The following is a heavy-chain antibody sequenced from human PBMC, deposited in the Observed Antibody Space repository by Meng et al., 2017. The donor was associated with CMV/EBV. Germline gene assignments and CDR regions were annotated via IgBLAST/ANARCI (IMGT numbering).Heavy chain of an antibody. Sequence: VPSQGAGHVLVNASDTLSITWSVSGGSIRSYVCSLNRQPVVKGLEWSGPIHTSGSTNYNPSLKSQVTMSVDTSKNQFSLKLSSVTAAATAVYYCARGPEVDYGDYVGLDYWGQGTLVTVSS. D-gene: IGHD4-17*01. CDR1: GGSIRSYV. CDR3: ARGPEVDYGDYVGLDY. CDR2: IHTSGST. J-gene: IGHJ4*02. V-gene: IGHV4-4*07.